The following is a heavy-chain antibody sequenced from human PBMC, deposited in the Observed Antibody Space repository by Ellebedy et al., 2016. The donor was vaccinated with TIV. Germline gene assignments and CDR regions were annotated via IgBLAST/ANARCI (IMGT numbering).Heavy chain of an antibody. CDR2: ISDSGGNT. J-gene: IGHJ6*02. CDR3: ARDSRVLTDWRYYAMDV. CDR1: GFTFSSYA. D-gene: IGHD2-15*01. Sequence: PGGSLRLSCVASGFTFSSYAMCWVRQAPGKGLEWVSTISDSGGNTHFPDSVKGRFTISRDNSRNTVYLQVNSLRAEDTAVYYCARDSRVLTDWRYYAMDVWGQGTTVTVSS. V-gene: IGHV3-23*01.